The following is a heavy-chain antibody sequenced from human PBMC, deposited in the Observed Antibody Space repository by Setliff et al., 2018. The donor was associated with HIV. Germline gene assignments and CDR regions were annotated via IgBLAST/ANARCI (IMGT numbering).Heavy chain of an antibody. J-gene: IGHJ5*01. Sequence: GESLKISCQASGYIFTDYWIAWVRQMPGEGLEWMGMIYPGDSDTRYSPSFRGQVTISADKSINTAYLQWSSLRASDTAMYYCAKHGFERKSPYNWFDSWGQGTLVTVSS. CDR2: IYPGDSDT. CDR1: GYIFTDYW. CDR3: AKHGFERKSPYNWFDS. V-gene: IGHV5-51*01. D-gene: IGHD3-16*01.